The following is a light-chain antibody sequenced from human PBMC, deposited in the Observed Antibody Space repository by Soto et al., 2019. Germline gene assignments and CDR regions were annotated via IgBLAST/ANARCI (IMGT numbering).Light chain of an antibody. CDR1: QSVSSN. J-gene: IGKJ3*01. CDR2: GAS. CDR3: QQYNNWPFT. Sequence: EIVMTQSPATLSVSPGERATLSSRASQSVSSNLAWYQQKPGQAPRLLMYGASTRATGIPARFSGSGSGTEFPLTISSLQSGDFAVYYCQQYNNWPFTFGPGTKVDIK. V-gene: IGKV3-15*01.